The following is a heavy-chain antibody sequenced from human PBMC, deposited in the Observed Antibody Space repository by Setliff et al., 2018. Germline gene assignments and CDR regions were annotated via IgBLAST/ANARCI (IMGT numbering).Heavy chain of an antibody. Sequence: KSSETLSLTCTVSGDSITSGSYYWSWIRQPAGKGLEWIGQIYTRGSTNENPSLKSRVTISVDTSKNQVSLRLTSVTAADTAIYYCAKATGFGELFIWGQGTVVTVSS. V-gene: IGHV4-61*09. CDR2: IYTRGST. CDR1: GDSITSGSYY. D-gene: IGHD3-10*01. CDR3: AKATGFGELFI. J-gene: IGHJ4*02.